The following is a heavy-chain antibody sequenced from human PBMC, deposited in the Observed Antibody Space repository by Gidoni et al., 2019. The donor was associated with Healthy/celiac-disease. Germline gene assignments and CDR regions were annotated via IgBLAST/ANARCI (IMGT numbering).Heavy chain of an antibody. J-gene: IGHJ6*02. CDR2: IIPIFGTA. Sequence: QVQLVQSGAEVKKPGSSVKVSCKASGGTFSSYASSWVRQAPGQGLEWMGGIIPIFGTANYAQKFQGRVTITADKSTSTAYMELSSLRSEDTAVYYCASGDYGGNSEYHYYYGMDVWGQGTTVTVSS. V-gene: IGHV1-69*06. CDR1: GGTFSSYA. D-gene: IGHD4-17*01. CDR3: ASGDYGGNSEYHYYYGMDV.